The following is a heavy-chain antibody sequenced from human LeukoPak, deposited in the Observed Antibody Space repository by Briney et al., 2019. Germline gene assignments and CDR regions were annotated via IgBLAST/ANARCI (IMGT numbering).Heavy chain of an antibody. CDR1: GYTFTSHY. CDR3: ARDDLVVYQTYGSGNGFDY. J-gene: IGHJ4*02. CDR2: INPNSGGT. V-gene: IGHV1-2*02. Sequence: GASVKVSCKASGYTFTSHYMHWVRQAPGQGLEWMGWINPNSGGTNYAQKFQGRVTMTRDTSISTAYMELSRLRSDDTAVYYCARDDLVVYQTYGSGNGFDYWGQGTLVTVSS. D-gene: IGHD3-10*01.